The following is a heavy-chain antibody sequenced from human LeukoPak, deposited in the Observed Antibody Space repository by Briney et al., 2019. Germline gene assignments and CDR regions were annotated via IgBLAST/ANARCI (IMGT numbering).Heavy chain of an antibody. CDR1: GGSISSYY. J-gene: IGHJ6*02. CDR2: IYYSGST. CDR3: ARDRGSTSRNYYYYGMDV. Sequence: SETLSLTCTVSGGSISSYYWSWIRQPPGKGLEWIGYIYYSGSTNYNPSLKSRVTISVDTSKNQFSLKLSSVTAADTAVYYCARDRGSTSRNYYYYGMDVWGQGTTVTVSS. D-gene: IGHD2-2*01. V-gene: IGHV4-59*01.